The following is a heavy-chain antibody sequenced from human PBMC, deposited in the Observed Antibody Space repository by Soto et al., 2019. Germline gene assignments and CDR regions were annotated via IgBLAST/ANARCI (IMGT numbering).Heavy chain of an antibody. CDR1: GYTFFTYD. D-gene: IGHD5-12*01. Sequence: QVHLVQSGVEVKTPGASVKVSCQASGYTFFTYDISWVRQAPGQGLEWMGWISTYSGDTKYAQKFQGRVTMTTDTATTTASLELRSVRSYDTAVYYCARHHGPTTSEKWFDPWGQGTLVTVSS. CDR3: ARHHGPTTSEKWFDP. J-gene: IGHJ5*02. CDR2: ISTYSGDT. V-gene: IGHV1-18*01.